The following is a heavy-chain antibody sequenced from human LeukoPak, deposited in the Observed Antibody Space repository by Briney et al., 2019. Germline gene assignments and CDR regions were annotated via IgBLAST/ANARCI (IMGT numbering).Heavy chain of an antibody. D-gene: IGHD2-2*01. V-gene: IGHV4-4*07. CDR3: ARDSPGDCSSTSCYFYYYYYYMDV. CDR1: GGSISSYY. J-gene: IGHJ6*03. CDR2: IYTSGSN. Sequence: SETLPLTCTVSGGSISSYYWSWIRQPAGKGLEWIGRIYTSGSNTYNPSLKSRVTMSVDTSKNQFSLKLSSVTAADTAVYYCARDSPGDCSSTSCYFYYYYYYMDVWGKGTTVTVSS.